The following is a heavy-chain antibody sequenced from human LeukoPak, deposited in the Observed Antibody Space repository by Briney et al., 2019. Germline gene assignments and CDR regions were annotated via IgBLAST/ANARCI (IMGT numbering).Heavy chain of an antibody. CDR1: GFTFSSYA. CDR3: ARDSSLMGFDY. Sequence: GGSLRLSCAASGFTFSSYAMSWVRHAPGKGLEWVANIKLDGSERYYVDSVKGRFTISRDNAKNSLYLQVNSLRAEDTAVYYCARDSSLMGFDYWGQGTLVTVSS. J-gene: IGHJ4*02. CDR2: IKLDGSER. D-gene: IGHD6-13*01. V-gene: IGHV3-7*01.